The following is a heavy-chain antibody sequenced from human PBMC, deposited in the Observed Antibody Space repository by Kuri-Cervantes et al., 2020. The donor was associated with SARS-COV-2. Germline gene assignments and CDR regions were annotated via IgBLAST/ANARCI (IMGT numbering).Heavy chain of an antibody. V-gene: IGHV3-7*03. CDR1: GFTFSSYW. CDR2: IKQDGSEK. D-gene: IGHD2-8*01. J-gene: IGHJ5*02. Sequence: GGSLRLSCAASGFTFSSYWTSWVRQAPGKGLEWVANIKQDGSEKYYVDSVKGRFTISRDNAKNSLYLQMNSLRAEDTAVYYCARARGYCTNGVCYLWFDPWGQGTLVTVSS. CDR3: ARARGYCTNGVCYLWFDP.